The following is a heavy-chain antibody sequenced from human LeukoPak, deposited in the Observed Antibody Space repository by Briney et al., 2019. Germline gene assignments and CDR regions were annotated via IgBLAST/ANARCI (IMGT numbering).Heavy chain of an antibody. D-gene: IGHD5-12*01. Sequence: SETLSLTCTVSGGSVSSGSYYWSWIRQPPGKGLEWIGYIYHSGSTYYNPSLKSRVTISVDRSKNQFSLKLSSVTAADTAVYYCARVSAGYSGYDLWGGYFDYWGRGTLVTVSS. J-gene: IGHJ4*02. V-gene: IGHV4-30-2*01. CDR3: ARVSAGYSGYDLWGGYFDY. CDR2: IYHSGST. CDR1: GGSVSSGSYY.